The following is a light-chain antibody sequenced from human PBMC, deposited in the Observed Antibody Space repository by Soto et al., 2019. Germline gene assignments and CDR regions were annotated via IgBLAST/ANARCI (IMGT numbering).Light chain of an antibody. CDR3: NSYTTSTTYV. CDR2: GNT. V-gene: IGLV1-40*01. J-gene: IGLJ1*01. CDR1: SSNIGAGSD. Sequence: QSVLTQPPSISGAPGQRVTISCTGSSSNIGAGSDVHWYHQLPGTAPKLLIYGNTNRPSGVPDRFSGSKSGTSASLAIAGLQTEDEGDYYCNSYTTSTTYVFGTGTKVTVL.